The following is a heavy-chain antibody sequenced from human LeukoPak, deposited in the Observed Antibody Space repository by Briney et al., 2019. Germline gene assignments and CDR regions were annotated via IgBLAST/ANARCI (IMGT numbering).Heavy chain of an antibody. V-gene: IGHV3-23*01. CDR3: AKGAYDYIEIAYFDY. CDR1: GLSFNNYA. D-gene: IGHD5-12*01. Sequence: GGSLRLSCVASGLSFNNYAMNWVRQAPGKGLEWVSLIIGSSGTTFYADSVKGRFTISRDKSKSTLYLQMNSLRAEDTAVYYCAKGAYDYIEIAYFDYWGQGSLVTVSS. CDR2: IIGSSGTT. J-gene: IGHJ4*02.